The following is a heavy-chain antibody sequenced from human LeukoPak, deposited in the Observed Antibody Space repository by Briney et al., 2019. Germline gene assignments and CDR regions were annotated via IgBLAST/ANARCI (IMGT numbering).Heavy chain of an antibody. CDR1: GFTFSSYW. CDR3: AKDRASGSGSYSYRGFDH. J-gene: IGHJ5*02. Sequence: GGSLRLSCAASGFTFSSYWMSWVRQAPGRGLEWVSAISSGGDYTNSADSVKGRFTISRDNSRNTLYLQMNSLRAEDTAVYYCAKDRASGSGSYSYRGFDHWGQGTLVTVSS. V-gene: IGHV3-23*01. D-gene: IGHD6-19*01. CDR2: ISSGGDYT.